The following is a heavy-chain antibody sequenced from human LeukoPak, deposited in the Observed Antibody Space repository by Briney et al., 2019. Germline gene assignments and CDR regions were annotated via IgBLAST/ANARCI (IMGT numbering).Heavy chain of an antibody. CDR2: INAGNGNT. D-gene: IGHD2-15*01. CDR1: GYTFTSYA. V-gene: IGHV1-3*01. J-gene: IGHJ6*03. Sequence: ASVKVSCKASGYTFTSYAMHWVRQAPGQRLEWMGWINAGNGNTKYSQKFQGRVTITRDTSASTAYMELSSLRSEDTAVYYCARAHHSSGFPKHYYYYYYMDVWGKGTTVTVSS. CDR3: ARAHHSSGFPKHYYYYYYMDV.